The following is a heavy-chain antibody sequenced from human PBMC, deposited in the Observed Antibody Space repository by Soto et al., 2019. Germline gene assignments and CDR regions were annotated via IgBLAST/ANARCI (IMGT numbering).Heavy chain of an antibody. V-gene: IGHV4-59*12. CDR3: ARVPDR. CDR1: GGSISSYY. D-gene: IGHD2-2*01. CDR2: VFYSGST. Sequence: PSETLSLTCTVSGGSISSYYWSWIRQTPGKGLEWIASVFYSGSTYYNPSLKSRVTISVDRSKNQFSLKLSSVTAADTAVYYCARVPDRWGQGTLVTVSS. J-gene: IGHJ5*02.